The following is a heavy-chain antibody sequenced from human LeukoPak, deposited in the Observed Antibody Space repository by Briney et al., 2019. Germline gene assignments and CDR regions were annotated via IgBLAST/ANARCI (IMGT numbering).Heavy chain of an antibody. D-gene: IGHD3-10*01. CDR2: LNPNSGGT. CDR3: ARDLDNYSGSGSYYNGDPLFQP. V-gene: IGHV1-2*02. CDR1: GYTFTGFC. Sequence: ASVKVSCKASGYTFTGFCIHWVRQAPGQGLEWMGWLNPNSGGTNYAQNFQGRVTMTRDTSISTGYMELSRLRSDDTAVYYCARDLDNYSGSGSYYNGDPLFQPWGQGTLVTVSS. J-gene: IGHJ1*01.